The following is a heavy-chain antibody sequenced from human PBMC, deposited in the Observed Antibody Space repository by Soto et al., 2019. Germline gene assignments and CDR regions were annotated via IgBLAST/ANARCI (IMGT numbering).Heavy chain of an antibody. CDR1: GYTFTTYG. CDR3: ARRGAYCSGGTCYHFDY. J-gene: IGHJ4*02. CDR2: ISTYNGNK. D-gene: IGHD2-15*01. Sequence: GASVEVSCKASGYTFTTYGISWVRQAPGQGLEWMGWISTYNGNKNYEQKLQGRVTLTTDTLTSTAYMELRSLRSDDTAVYYCARRGAYCSGGTCYHFDYWGQGTLVTV. V-gene: IGHV1-18*04.